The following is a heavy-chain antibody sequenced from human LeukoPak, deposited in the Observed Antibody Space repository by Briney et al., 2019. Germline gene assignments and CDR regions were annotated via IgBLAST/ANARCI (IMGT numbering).Heavy chain of an antibody. J-gene: IGHJ5*02. CDR3: ARDGRDP. CDR1: GFTFDDYA. CDR2: ISWNSGSI. V-gene: IGHV3-9*01. Sequence: GGSLRLSCAASGFTFDDYAMHWVRQAPGKGLEWVSGISWNSGSIGYADSVKGRFTISRDNAKNSLYLQMNSLRAEDTAVYYCARDGRDPWGQGTLVTVSS.